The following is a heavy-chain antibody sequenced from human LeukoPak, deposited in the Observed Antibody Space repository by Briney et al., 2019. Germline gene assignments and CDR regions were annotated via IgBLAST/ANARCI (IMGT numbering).Heavy chain of an antibody. J-gene: IGHJ6*02. CDR3: SRQGAGYSGYDYYYYGMDV. CDR1: GGSISSYY. Sequence: PSETLSLTWTVSGGSISSYYWSSIRQPPGKGLEWIGYIYYSRSTTYNPPLNSRVTISLVASKNQFSLKLSTAAAADTTVYYCSRQGAGYSGYDYYYYGMDVWGQGTTVTVSS. CDR2: IYYSRST. V-gene: IGHV4-59*08. D-gene: IGHD5-12*01.